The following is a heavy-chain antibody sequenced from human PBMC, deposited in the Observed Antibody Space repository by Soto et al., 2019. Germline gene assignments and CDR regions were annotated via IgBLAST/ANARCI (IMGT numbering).Heavy chain of an antibody. J-gene: IGHJ4*02. D-gene: IGHD6-13*01. CDR3: ARSRSSSWVDY. CDR2: IYHSGST. Sequence: QLQLQESGSGLVKPSQTLSLTCAVSGGSISSGGYSWSWIRQPPGKGLEWIGYIYHSGSTSYNQSLKSRVTISVDTSKNQFSLKLSSVTAADTAVYHCARSRSSSWVDYWGQGTLVTVSS. CDR1: GGSISSGGYS. V-gene: IGHV4-30-2*01.